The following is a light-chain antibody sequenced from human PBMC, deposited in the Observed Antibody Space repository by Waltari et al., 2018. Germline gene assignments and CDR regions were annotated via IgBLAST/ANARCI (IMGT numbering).Light chain of an antibody. CDR2: EVS. CDR1: RSQLGSSSL. Sequence: QSALTQPASGSGSPGQSITIPCPGPRSQLGSSSLVSWFQQHPDKAPKLLIYEVSKRPSEVSNRFSGSASGNTAYLTISGLQAEDEADYYCCSSPESSTSWVFGGGTKLTVL. CDR3: CSSPESSTSWV. V-gene: IGLV2-23*02. J-gene: IGLJ3*02.